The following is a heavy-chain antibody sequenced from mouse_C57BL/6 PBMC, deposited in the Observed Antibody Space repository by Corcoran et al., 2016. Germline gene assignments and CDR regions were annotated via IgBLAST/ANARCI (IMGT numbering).Heavy chain of an antibody. V-gene: IGHV1-26*01. J-gene: IGHJ3*01. CDR1: GYTFTDYY. Sequence: EVQLQQSGPELVKPGASVKISCKASGYTFTDYYMNWVKQSHGKSLEWIGDINPNNGGTSYNQKFKGKATLTVDKSSSTAYMELRSLTSEDSAVYYCARVPIPVVPYGFAYWGQGTLVTVSA. D-gene: IGHD1-1*01. CDR3: ARVPIPVVPYGFAY. CDR2: INPNNGGT.